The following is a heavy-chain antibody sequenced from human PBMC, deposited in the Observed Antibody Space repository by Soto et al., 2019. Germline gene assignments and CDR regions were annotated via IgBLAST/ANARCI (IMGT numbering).Heavy chain of an antibody. Sequence: QVQLVESGGGVVQPGRSLRLSCAASGFGFSGYGMHWVRQAPGKGLEWVAVIWYDGSNKYYADSVKGRFTISRDNSKNTLFLQMDSRRAEDTAVYYCGKQGSIAAAAYGLDVWGQMTTVTVSS. J-gene: IGHJ6*02. CDR1: GFGFSGYG. V-gene: IGHV3-30*18. CDR3: GKQGSIAAAAYGLDV. D-gene: IGHD6-13*01. CDR2: IWYDGSNK.